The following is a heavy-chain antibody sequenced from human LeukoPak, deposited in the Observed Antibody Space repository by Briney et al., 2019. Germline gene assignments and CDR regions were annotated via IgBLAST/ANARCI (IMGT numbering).Heavy chain of an antibody. V-gene: IGHV3-30*18. J-gene: IGHJ3*02. CDR2: ISYDGSNK. CDR1: GFTFSSYG. Sequence: GGSLRLSCAASGFTFSSYGMHWVRQAPGKGLEWVAVISYDGSNKYYADSVKGRFTISRDNSKNTLYLQMNSLRAEDTAVYYCANSVLGYCSSTSCYMPTHDAFDIWGQGTMVTVSS. CDR3: ANSVLGYCSSTSCYMPTHDAFDI. D-gene: IGHD2-2*02.